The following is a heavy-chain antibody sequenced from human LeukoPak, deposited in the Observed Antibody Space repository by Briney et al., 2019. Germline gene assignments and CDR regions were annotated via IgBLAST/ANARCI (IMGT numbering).Heavy chain of an antibody. CDR3: ATDTAKGFDP. D-gene: IGHD5-18*01. CDR2: IYYSGST. CDR1: GDSISTYY. Sequence: SETLSLTCTVSGDSISTYYWSWIRQPPGKGLEWIGYIYYSGSTYYNPSLKSRVTISVDRSKNQFSLKLSSVTAADTAVYYCATDTAKGFDPWGQGTLVTVSS. V-gene: IGHV4-59*12. J-gene: IGHJ5*02.